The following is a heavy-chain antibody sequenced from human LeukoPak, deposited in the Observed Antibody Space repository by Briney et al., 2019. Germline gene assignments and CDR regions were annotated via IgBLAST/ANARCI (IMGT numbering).Heavy chain of an antibody. V-gene: IGHV3-23*01. CDR1: GFTFTSYS. CDR2: ISGGGGST. D-gene: IGHD1-26*01. J-gene: IGHJ4*02. Sequence: RGSLRLSCAASGFTFTSYSMNWVRQAPGKGLEWVSTISGGGGSTYYADSVKGRFTISRDNSKNTLYLQVNSLRAEDTAVYYCAKGGKWDVTPFDYWGQGTLVTVSS. CDR3: AKGGKWDVTPFDY.